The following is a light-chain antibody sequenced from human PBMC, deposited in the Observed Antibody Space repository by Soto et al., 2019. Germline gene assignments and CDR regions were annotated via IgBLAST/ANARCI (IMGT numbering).Light chain of an antibody. CDR1: QSVTSSY. CDR2: GAS. Sequence: IVLTQSPVTLSLSPGERATLSCRASQSVTSSYLAWYQQKPGQAPRLLIYGASIRATGIPSRFSGSWSGTDFTLTISGLDPEDFAVYYCQQYVSSPPTFGQGTKLEIK. V-gene: IGKV3-20*01. CDR3: QQYVSSPPT. J-gene: IGKJ2*01.